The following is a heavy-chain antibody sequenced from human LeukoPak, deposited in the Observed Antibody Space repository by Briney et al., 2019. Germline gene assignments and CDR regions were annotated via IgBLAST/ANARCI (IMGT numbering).Heavy chain of an antibody. V-gene: IGHV1-46*01. D-gene: IGHD4-23*01. J-gene: IGHJ5*02. CDR2: INPSGGST. CDR1: GYTFTSYY. CDR3: ARGAYGGTNWFDP. Sequence: ASLKVSCKASGYTFTSYYMHWVRQAPGQGLEWMGIINPSGGSTSYAQKFQGRVTMTRDMSTSTVYMQLSSLRSEDTAVYYCARGAYGGTNWFDPWGQGTLVTVSS.